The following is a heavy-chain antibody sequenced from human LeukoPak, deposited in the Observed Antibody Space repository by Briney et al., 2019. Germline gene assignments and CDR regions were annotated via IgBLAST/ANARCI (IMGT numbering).Heavy chain of an antibody. J-gene: IGHJ4*02. D-gene: IGHD2-8*02. V-gene: IGHV4-59*08. CDR2: ISDIGSI. CDR1: GGSISSYY. CDR3: AGHHPRNTVDF. Sequence: SETLSLTCTDSGGSISSYYRSWIRQPPAKGLEGIAYISDIGSINYNPSLKSRVTISLDTSKNQSSLKLSSVTAADTAVYYCAGHHPRNTVDFWGQGTLVTVSS.